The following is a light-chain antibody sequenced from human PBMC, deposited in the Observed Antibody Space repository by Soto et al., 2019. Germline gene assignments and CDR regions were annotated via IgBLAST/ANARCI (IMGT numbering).Light chain of an antibody. CDR1: QSISSW. CDR3: QEYNNYSYT. V-gene: IGKV1-5*01. J-gene: IGKJ2*01. Sequence: DIQMTQSPSTLSASVGDRVTITCRASQSISSWLAWYQQKPGKAPKLLIYDASSLESGVPSRFRGSGSGTEFTLTISSLQHDDFATYYCQEYNNYSYTFGQGTK. CDR2: DAS.